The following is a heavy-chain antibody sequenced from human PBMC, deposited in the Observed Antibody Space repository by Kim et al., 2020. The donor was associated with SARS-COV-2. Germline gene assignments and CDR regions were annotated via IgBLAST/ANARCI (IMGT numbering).Heavy chain of an antibody. Sequence: TNHAQKLQGRVTMPTDTSTSTAYMELRSLRSDDTAVYYCARDRSVGVMENWGQGTLVTVSS. D-gene: IGHD3-16*01. J-gene: IGHJ4*02. CDR2: T. CDR3: ARDRSVGVMEN. V-gene: IGHV1-18*01.